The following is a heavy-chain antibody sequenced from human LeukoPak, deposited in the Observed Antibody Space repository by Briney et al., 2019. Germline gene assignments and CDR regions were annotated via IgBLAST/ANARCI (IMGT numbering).Heavy chain of an antibody. D-gene: IGHD3-22*01. CDR2: IKSKTDGGTT. Sequence: GGALRLSCAASGLTFSNAWMSWVRQAPGKGGEWVGRIKSKTDGGTTDYAAPVKGRIPISRDDSQNTLYLQMNRLKTEDTAVYYCTTDMGYYDSSGFHYYFDYRRQGTLVTVSS. CDR3: TTDMGYYDSSGFHYYFDY. J-gene: IGHJ4*02. CDR1: GLTFSNAW. V-gene: IGHV3-15*01.